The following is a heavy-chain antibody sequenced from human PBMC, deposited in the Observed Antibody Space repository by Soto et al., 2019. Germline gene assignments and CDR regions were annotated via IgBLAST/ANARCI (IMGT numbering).Heavy chain of an antibody. V-gene: IGHV3-7*05. CDR3: AKDHGSGSYPY. J-gene: IGHJ4*02. CDR1: GSIFSSHW. CDR2: INQDGFGK. D-gene: IGHD1-26*01. Sequence: EVQLVESGGGLVQPGGSLRLSWVGSGSIFSSHWMTWVRQAPGKGLEWVASINQDGFGKYYVDSVRGRFAISRDNAKDSVYLQMDSLRVEDTAVYYCAKDHGSGSYPYWGQGTLVTVSS.